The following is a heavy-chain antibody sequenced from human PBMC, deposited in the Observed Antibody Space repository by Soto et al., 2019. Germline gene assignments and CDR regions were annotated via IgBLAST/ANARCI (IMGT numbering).Heavy chain of an antibody. V-gene: IGHV4-39*01. D-gene: IGHD3-10*01. CDR1: GGSISSFTYY. CDR3: ARRGRYYGSPGWFDP. CDR2: VYYNENT. Sequence: SETLSLTCSVSGGSISSFTYYWGWIRQPPGKGLEWIGTVYYNENTYYNPSLKSRVTITVDTAKNQFSLNLKSVTAADTAMYFCARRGRYYGSPGWFDPWGPGTLVTVSS. J-gene: IGHJ5*02.